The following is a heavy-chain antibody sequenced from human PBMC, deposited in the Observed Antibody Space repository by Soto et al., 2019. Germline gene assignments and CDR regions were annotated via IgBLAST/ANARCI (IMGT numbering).Heavy chain of an antibody. CDR2: IYPGDSNI. Sequence: PGESLKISCQASGYIFHNYWIGWVRQMPGKGLEWLGIIYPGDSNIRYNPSFQGQVTISADKSLSTTYLHWSSLKASDTAMYYCARQRYFDYWGQVTLVTVSS. CDR3: ARQRYFDY. J-gene: IGHJ4*02. CDR1: GYIFHNYW. V-gene: IGHV5-51*01.